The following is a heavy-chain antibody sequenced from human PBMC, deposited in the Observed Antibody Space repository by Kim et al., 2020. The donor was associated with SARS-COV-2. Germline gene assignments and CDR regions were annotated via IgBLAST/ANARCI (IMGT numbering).Heavy chain of an antibody. Sequence: GGSLRLSCAASGFTFSSYAMHWVRQAPGKGLEWVAVISYDGSNKYYADSVKGRFTISRDNSKNTLYLQMNSLRAEDTAVYYCARDKVDWLLFYFDYWGQG. V-gene: IGHV3-30*04. CDR2: ISYDGSNK. D-gene: IGHD3-9*01. CDR1: GFTFSSYA. CDR3: ARDKVDWLLFYFDY. J-gene: IGHJ4*02.